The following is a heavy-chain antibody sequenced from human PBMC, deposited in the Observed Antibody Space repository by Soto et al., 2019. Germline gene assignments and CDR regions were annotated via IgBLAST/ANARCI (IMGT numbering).Heavy chain of an antibody. D-gene: IGHD3-10*01. J-gene: IGHJ4*02. CDR3: ASSGSYYKRYYFDY. Sequence: QVQLQESGPGLVKPSETLSLTCTVSGGSVSSGSYYWSWIRQPPGKGLEWIGYIYYSGSTNYNPTLKSRVTISVDTSKNQFSRKLSSVTAADTAVYYCASSGSYYKRYYFDYWGQGTLVTVSS. CDR1: GGSVSSGSYY. CDR2: IYYSGST. V-gene: IGHV4-61*01.